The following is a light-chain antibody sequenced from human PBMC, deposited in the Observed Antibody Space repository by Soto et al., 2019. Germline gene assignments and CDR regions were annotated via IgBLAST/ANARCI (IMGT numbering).Light chain of an antibody. CDR2: DAS. J-gene: IGKJ5*01. V-gene: IGKV1-5*01. CDR3: KQSESHPLP. Sequence: DIQMTQSPSTLSASVGDRXXIXXXARQTISTWLAWYQHKPGKAPNLLIYDASTLMSGVPSRFSGSGSGTEFTLTISSLQPGDFATYYCKQSESHPLPFGQRRRPAI. CDR1: QTISTW.